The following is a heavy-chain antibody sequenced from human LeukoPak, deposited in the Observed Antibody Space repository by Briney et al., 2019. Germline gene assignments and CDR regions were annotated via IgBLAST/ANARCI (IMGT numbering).Heavy chain of an antibody. V-gene: IGHV3-74*01. D-gene: IGHD6-19*01. Sequence: GGSLRLSCAASGFTFSTYWMHWVRQAPGKGLVWVSRINTDGTSTTYADSVKGRFTISRDNAKNTLYLQINSLRAEDTAVYYCARGRAAVAGYYMDVWGKGTTVTVSS. CDR3: ARGRAAVAGYYMDV. J-gene: IGHJ6*03. CDR2: INTDGTST. CDR1: GFTFSTYW.